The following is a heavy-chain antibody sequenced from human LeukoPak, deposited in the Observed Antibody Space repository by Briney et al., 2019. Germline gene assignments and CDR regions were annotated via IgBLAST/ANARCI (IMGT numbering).Heavy chain of an antibody. CDR1: GFSFNGDW. CDR2: IKPDGSQK. CDR3: VRDGPAFLDFDY. Sequence: GGSLRLSCVASGFSFNGDWVNWVRQAPGKGLEWVANIKPDGSQKYYVDSLKGPFTIPRNNAEKTLFLQMNSLRAGDTAVYYGVRDGPAFLDFDYWGQGTLVTVSS. J-gene: IGHJ4*02. V-gene: IGHV3-7*01. D-gene: IGHD2-2*01.